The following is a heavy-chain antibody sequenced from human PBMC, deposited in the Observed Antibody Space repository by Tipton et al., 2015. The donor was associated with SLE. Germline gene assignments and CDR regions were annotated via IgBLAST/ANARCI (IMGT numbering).Heavy chain of an antibody. CDR2: IRYDGSEK. CDR3: AKDSSANFDF. CDR1: GFTFSSYG. D-gene: IGHD6-19*01. J-gene: IGHJ4*02. Sequence: SLRLSCAVSGFTFSSYGMHWVRQAPGKGLEWVAFIRYDGSEKYYADSVKGRFTISRDNSKKMVYLEMNSLRPEDTAVFYCAKDSSANFDFWGQGTLVTVPS. V-gene: IGHV3-30*02.